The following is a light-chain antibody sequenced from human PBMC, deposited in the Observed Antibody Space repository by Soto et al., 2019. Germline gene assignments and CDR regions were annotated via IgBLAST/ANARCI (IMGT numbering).Light chain of an antibody. CDR3: QQYGSSPWT. CDR1: QSVSSNN. CDR2: GAS. Sequence: EIVLTQSPGTLSLSPVERATLSCRASQSVSSNNLVWYQQKPGQAPRLLIYGASYRAAGIPDRFSGSGSGTDFTLTISRLEPEDFALYYCQQYGSSPWTFGQGTKVDIK. V-gene: IGKV3-20*01. J-gene: IGKJ1*01.